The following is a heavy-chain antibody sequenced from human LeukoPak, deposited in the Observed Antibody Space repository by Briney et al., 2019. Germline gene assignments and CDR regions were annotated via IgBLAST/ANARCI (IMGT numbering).Heavy chain of an antibody. CDR3: ARVQLLWFGEPMRGGFDY. CDR2: IKQDGSEK. CDR1: GFTFSSYW. V-gene: IGHV3-7*01. J-gene: IGHJ4*02. Sequence: GGSLRPSCAASGFTFSSYWMSWVRQAPGKGLEWVANIKQDGSEKYYVDSVKGRFTISRDNAKNSLYLQMNSLRAEDTAVYYCARVQLLWFGEPMRGGFDYWGQGTLVTVSS. D-gene: IGHD3-10*01.